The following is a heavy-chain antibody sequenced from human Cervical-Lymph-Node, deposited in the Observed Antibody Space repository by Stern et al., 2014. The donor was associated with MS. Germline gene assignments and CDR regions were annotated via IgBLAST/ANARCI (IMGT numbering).Heavy chain of an antibody. CDR1: GFSFSRYA. CDR3: ASAYSSSHYYFDY. Sequence: VQLVESGGGVVQPGRSLRLSWAASGFSFSRYAMHWVRQDQGKGLEWVALIWYDVINPYYAYSVTGRFTISRDNFKNTLYLQMNSLRAEDTAVYYCASAYSSSHYYFDYWGQGTLVTVSS. J-gene: IGHJ4*02. D-gene: IGHD6-13*01. CDR2: IWYDVINP. V-gene: IGHV3-33*01.